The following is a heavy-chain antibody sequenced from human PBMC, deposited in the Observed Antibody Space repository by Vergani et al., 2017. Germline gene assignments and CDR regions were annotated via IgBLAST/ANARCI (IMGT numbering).Heavy chain of an antibody. CDR3: ARDSPVAENYYYGMDV. V-gene: IGHV4-4*07. J-gene: IGHJ6*02. CDR1: GGSISSYY. CDR2: IYVSGIT. Sequence: QVQLQESGPGLVKPSETLSLTCTVSGGSISSYYWSWIRQPPGKGLEWIGRIYVSGITDYNSSLQSRVSMSVDTSKNQFSLTLTSVTAADTAVYYCARDSPVAENYYYGMDVWGQGTTVTVSS. D-gene: IGHD6-19*01.